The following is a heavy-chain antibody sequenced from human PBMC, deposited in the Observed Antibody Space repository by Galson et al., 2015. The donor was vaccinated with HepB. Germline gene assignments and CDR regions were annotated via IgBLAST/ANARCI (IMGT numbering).Heavy chain of an antibody. CDR2: IKEDGSEK. CDR1: GFTFSTYW. J-gene: IGHJ4*02. V-gene: IGHV3-7*03. D-gene: IGHD4-23*01. Sequence: SLRLSCAASGFTFSTYWMSWVRQAPGKGLEWVASIKEDGSEKYYVDSVKGRFTISRDNAKNSLSLQMDSLRAEDTAVYYCARGGRWRFDYWGQGTLVTVSS. CDR3: ARGGRWRFDY.